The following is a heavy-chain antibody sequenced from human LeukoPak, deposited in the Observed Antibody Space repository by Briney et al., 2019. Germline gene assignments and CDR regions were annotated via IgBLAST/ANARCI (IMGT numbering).Heavy chain of an antibody. CDR3: ARGEGGAAAGVNWFDP. Sequence: SETLSLTCTVSGGSISSGGYYWSWIRQPPGKGLEWIGYIYHSGSTYYNPSLKSRVTISVDRSKNQFSLKLSSVTAADTAVYYCARGEGGAAAGVNWFDPWGQGTLVTVSS. CDR2: IYHSGST. CDR1: GGSISSGGYY. V-gene: IGHV4-30-2*01. D-gene: IGHD6-13*01. J-gene: IGHJ5*02.